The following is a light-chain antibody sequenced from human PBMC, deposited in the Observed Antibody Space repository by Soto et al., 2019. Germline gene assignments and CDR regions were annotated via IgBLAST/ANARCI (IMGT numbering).Light chain of an antibody. V-gene: IGKV1-9*01. CDR1: QDISTS. Sequence: DIQLTQSPSFLSASVGDRVTVSCRASQDISTSLAWFQQKAGKVPQLLVYPASTLQDGVPSRFSGSGSGTYFTLTINNLQADDCATYYCQHHRTYPFSFGQGTKLDI. J-gene: IGKJ2*03. CDR3: QHHRTYPFS. CDR2: PAS.